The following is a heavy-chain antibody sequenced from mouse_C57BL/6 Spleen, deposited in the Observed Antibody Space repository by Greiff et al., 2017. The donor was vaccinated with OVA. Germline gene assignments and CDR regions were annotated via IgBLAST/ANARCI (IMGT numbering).Heavy chain of an antibody. D-gene: IGHD1-1*01. J-gene: IGHJ2*01. V-gene: IGHV1-61*01. CDR3: ARSITTVFDY. CDR2: IYPSDSET. CDR1: GYTFTSYW. Sequence: VKLQQPGAELVRPGSSVKLSCKASGYTFTSYWMDWVKQRPGQGLEWIGNIYPSDSETHYNQKFKDKATLTVDKSSSTAYMQLSSLTSEDSAVYYCARSITTVFDYWGQGTTLTVSS.